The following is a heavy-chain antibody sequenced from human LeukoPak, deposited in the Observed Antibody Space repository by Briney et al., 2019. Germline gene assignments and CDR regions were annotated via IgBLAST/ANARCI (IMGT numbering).Heavy chain of an antibody. Sequence: GGSLRLSCAASGFTFSNYAISWVRQAPGKGLEWLSTISGSGGRTYYADSVKGRFTISRDNSKNTVYLQMKSLRVEATAVYYCAKGLSAAGDYYFDYWGQGALVTVSS. J-gene: IGHJ4*02. CDR2: ISGSGGRT. V-gene: IGHV3-23*01. D-gene: IGHD2-21*01. CDR1: GFTFSNYA. CDR3: AKGLSAAGDYYFDY.